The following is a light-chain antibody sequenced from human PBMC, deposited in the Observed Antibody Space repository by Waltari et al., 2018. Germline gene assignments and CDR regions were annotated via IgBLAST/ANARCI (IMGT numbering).Light chain of an antibody. CDR2: WAS. CDR3: QHYYSIPRT. CDR1: QSILYSSNNKNY. V-gene: IGKV4-1*01. Sequence: DIVMTQSPDSLAVSLGERATINCKSSQSILYSSNNKNYLAWYQQKPGQPPKLRIYWASTRESGVPDPFRGSGFGTDFTLTISSLQAEDVAVYYCQHYYSIPRTFGPGTKVDIK. J-gene: IGKJ3*01.